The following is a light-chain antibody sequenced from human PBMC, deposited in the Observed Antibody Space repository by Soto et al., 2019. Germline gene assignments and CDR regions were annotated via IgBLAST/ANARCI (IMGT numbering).Light chain of an antibody. CDR2: DVR. J-gene: IGLJ2*01. CDR1: SSDVGGYNF. CDR3: SSYTSSSTVI. Sequence: QSVLTQPASVSGSPGQSITISCTGTSSDVGGYNFVSWYQQHPGKAPKFIIYDVRNRPSGVSKRFSGSRSGNTASLTISGLQAEDEADYYCSSYTSSSTVIFGGGTKLTVL. V-gene: IGLV2-14*03.